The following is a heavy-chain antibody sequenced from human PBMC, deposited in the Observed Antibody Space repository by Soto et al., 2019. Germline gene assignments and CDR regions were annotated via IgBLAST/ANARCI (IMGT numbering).Heavy chain of an antibody. J-gene: IGHJ4*02. CDR2: IKSKTDGGTT. Sequence: GGSLRLSCAASGFTFGASALQWVRQAPGKGLEWVGRIKSKTDGGTTDYAAPVKGRFTISRDDSKNTLYLQMNSLKTEDTAVYYCTTLTMLLVHLDYWGQGTLVTVSS. CDR3: TTLTMLLVHLDY. D-gene: IGHD3-22*01. V-gene: IGHV3-15*01. CDR1: GFTFGASA.